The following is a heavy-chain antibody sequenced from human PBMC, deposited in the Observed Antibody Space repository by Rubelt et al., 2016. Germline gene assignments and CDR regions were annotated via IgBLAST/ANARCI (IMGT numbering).Heavy chain of an antibody. CDR2: INSNSGGT. V-gene: IGHV1-2*06. CDR1: GYTFTSYG. Sequence: QVQLVQSGAEVKKPGASVKVSCKASGYTFTSYGMHWVRQAPGQRLEWMGRINSNSGGTNYAQKFQGRVTMTRDTSISTAYMELNRLRSDDTAVYYCARSLVYGYTGIDYWGQGTLVTVSS. D-gene: IGHD5-18*01. CDR3: ARSLVYGYTGIDY. J-gene: IGHJ4*02.